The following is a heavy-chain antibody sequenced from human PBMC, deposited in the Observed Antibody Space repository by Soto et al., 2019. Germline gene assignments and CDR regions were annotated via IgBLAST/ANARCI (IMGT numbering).Heavy chain of an antibody. CDR1: GYTFTSYG. CDR3: ARDSTLGWFDP. J-gene: IGHJ5*02. V-gene: IGHV1-18*01. Sequence: GASVKVSCKASGYTFTSYGISWVRQAPGQGLEWMGWISTYNGNTKYAQKFQGRVTMTTDTSTSTAYMELRSLRSDDTAVYYCARDSTLGWFDPWGQGTLVTVSS. CDR2: ISTYNGNT. D-gene: IGHD6-6*01.